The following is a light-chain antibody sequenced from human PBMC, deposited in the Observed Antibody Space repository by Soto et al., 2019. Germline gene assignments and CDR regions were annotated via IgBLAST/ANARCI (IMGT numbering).Light chain of an antibody. CDR3: QQYHTSPV. CDR2: GAS. V-gene: IGKV3-15*01. J-gene: IGKJ4*01. CDR1: QSVISD. Sequence: EIVMAQSPATLSVSPGERATLSCRASQSVISDLAWYQQTPGQTPRLLIYGASSRATGIPARFSGSGSGTVFTTTNNILQSEDFAFYYCQQYHTSPVFGRGTKVEI.